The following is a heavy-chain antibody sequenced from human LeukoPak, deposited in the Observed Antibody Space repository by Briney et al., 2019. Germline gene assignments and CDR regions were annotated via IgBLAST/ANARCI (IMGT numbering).Heavy chain of an antibody. CDR2: IKQDGSEK. D-gene: IGHD2-15*01. V-gene: IGHV3-7*01. CDR1: GFTFSSYW. J-gene: IGHJ3*02. CDR3: ARGGMVVAANDAFDI. Sequence: PGGSLRPSCAASGFTFSSYWMSWVRQAPGKGLEWVANIKQDGSEKYYVDSVKGRFTISRDNAKNSLYLQMNSLRAEDTAVYYCARGGMVVAANDAFDIWGQGTMVTVSS.